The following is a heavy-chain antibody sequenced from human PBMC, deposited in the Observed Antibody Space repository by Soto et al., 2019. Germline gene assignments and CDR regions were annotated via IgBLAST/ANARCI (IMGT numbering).Heavy chain of an antibody. D-gene: IGHD5-12*01. V-gene: IGHV4-59*12. CDR2: IYYSGST. CDR1: GGSISSYY. J-gene: IGHJ4*02. CDR3: ASGYDSVDY. Sequence: PSGTLSLTCTVCGGSISSYYWSWIRQPPGKGLEWIGYIYYSGSTNYNPSLKSRVTISVDTSKNQLSLKLSSVTAADTAVYYCASGYDSVDYWGQGTLVTVSS.